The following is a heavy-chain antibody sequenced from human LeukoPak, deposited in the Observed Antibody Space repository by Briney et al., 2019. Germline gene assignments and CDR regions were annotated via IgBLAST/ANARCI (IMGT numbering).Heavy chain of an antibody. D-gene: IGHD3-22*01. CDR2: LYHSGST. J-gene: IGHJ6*03. CDR1: GGPINNNNYY. CDR3: ARLDSSGYSYYYYYMDV. Sequence: SETLSLTCTVTGGPINNNNYYWGWVRQPPGRGLEWIGSLYHSGSTHNNPSLKSRVTISVDTSKNQFSLRLSSVTAADTAVYYCARLDSSGYSYYYYYMDVWGKGTTVTVSS. V-gene: IGHV4-39*01.